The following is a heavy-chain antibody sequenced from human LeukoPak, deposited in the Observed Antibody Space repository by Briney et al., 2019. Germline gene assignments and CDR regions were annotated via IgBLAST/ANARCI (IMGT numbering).Heavy chain of an antibody. D-gene: IGHD2-2*01. CDR2: MSIIDDSI. Sequence: GGFLRLSCVASGSTLRNYIMTWVRQAPGKGLEWVSSMSIIDDSIYYADSVKGRFTISRDNSKSTLSLQMSSLRAEDTGVYYCAREGYTSDYAGAFDIWGQGSVVTVSS. J-gene: IGHJ3*02. V-gene: IGHV3-23*01. CDR1: GSTLRNYI. CDR3: AREGYTSDYAGAFDI.